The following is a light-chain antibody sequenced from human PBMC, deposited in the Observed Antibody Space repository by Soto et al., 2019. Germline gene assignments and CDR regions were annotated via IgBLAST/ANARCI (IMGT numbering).Light chain of an antibody. J-gene: IGLJ1*01. Sequence: QSALTQPASVSGSPGQSIAISCTGTSRDVGSYHSVSWYQQYPGKAPKLMIHDVNTRPSGISDRFSGSKSGNTASLTISGLQAEDEADYYCSSFTASTSYVFGTGTKLTVL. CDR3: SSFTASTSYV. CDR2: DVN. CDR1: SRDVGSYHS. V-gene: IGLV2-14*03.